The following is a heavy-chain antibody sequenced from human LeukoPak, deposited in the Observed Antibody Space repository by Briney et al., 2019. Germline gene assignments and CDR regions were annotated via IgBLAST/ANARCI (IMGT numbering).Heavy chain of an antibody. V-gene: IGHV1-2*02. Sequence: ASVKVSCKASGYTFTGYYMHWVRQAPGQGLEWMGWINPNSGGTNYAQKFQGRVTMTRDTSISTAYMELSRLRSDDTAVYYCARDGMVRGVIIGSYGMDVWGRGTTVTVSS. CDR2: INPNSGGT. D-gene: IGHD3-10*01. CDR3: ARDGMVRGVIIGSYGMDV. J-gene: IGHJ6*02. CDR1: GYTFTGYY.